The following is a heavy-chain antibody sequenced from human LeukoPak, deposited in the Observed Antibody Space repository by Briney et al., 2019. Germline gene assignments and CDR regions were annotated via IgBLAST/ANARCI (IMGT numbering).Heavy chain of an antibody. CDR3: ARLDVVVTAIPPRRYYYYMDV. J-gene: IGHJ6*03. CDR2: IYHSGST. Sequence: SETLSLTCTVSGYSISSGYYWGWIRQPPGKGLEWIGSIYHSGSTYYNPSLKSRVTISVDTSKNQFSLKLSSVTAADTAVYYCARLDVVVTAIPPRRYYYYMDVWGKGTTVTVSS. V-gene: IGHV4-38-2*02. CDR1: GYSISSGYY. D-gene: IGHD2-21*02.